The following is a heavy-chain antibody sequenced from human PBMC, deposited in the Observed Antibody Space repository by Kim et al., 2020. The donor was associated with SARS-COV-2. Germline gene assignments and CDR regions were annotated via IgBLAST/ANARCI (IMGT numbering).Heavy chain of an antibody. Sequence: SETLSLTCTVSGGSISSSNYYWGWIRQPPGKGLEWTGSIYYSGNTYYNPSLKSRVTISVDTSKNQFSLKLSSVTAADTAVYYCASGLLLWFGESKFDYWG. CDR2: IYYSGNT. CDR3: ASGLLLWFGESKFDY. D-gene: IGHD3-10*01. J-gene: IGHJ4*01. CDR1: GGSISSSNYY. V-gene: IGHV4-39*01.